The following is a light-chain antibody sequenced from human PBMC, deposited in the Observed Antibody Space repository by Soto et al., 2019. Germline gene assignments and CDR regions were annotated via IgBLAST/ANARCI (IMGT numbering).Light chain of an antibody. V-gene: IGLV2-8*01. Sequence: QSALTQPPSASGSPGQSVTISCTGTSSDVGGYNYVSWYQQHPGKAPKLMIYEVSKRPSGVPDRFSGSKSGNTASLTVSGLQAEDEAEYYGSSYAGSNNLVVFGGGTKLTVL. J-gene: IGLJ2*01. CDR1: SSDVGGYNY. CDR2: EVS. CDR3: SSYAGSNNLVV.